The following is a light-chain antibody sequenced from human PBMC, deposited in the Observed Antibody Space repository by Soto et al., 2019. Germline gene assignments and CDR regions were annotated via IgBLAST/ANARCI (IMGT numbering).Light chain of an antibody. V-gene: IGLV1-51*01. CDR2: DNN. CDR1: SSNIGNNY. Sequence: QSVLTQPPSVSAAPGQKVSISCSGSSSNIGNNYGSWYQRLPGTAPRLLIYDNNKRPSGIPDRFSGSKSGTSATLGITGRQTGDEADYYCGTWDSSLSVVLFGGGTKLTVL. CDR3: GTWDSSLSVVL. J-gene: IGLJ2*01.